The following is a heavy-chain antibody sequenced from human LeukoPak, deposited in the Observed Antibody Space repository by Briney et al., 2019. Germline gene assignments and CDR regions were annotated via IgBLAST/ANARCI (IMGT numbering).Heavy chain of an antibody. CDR3: ARHVGDFWSGYSSPGTYYFDY. CDR1: GDSISSSSYY. Sequence: SETLSLTCTVSGDSISSSSYYWGWIRQPPGKGLEWIGSIYYSGSTYYNPSLKSRVTISVDTSKNQFSLKLSSVTAADTAVYYCARHVGDFWSGYSSPGTYYFDYWGQGTLVTVSS. D-gene: IGHD3-3*01. J-gene: IGHJ4*02. CDR2: IYYSGST. V-gene: IGHV4-39*01.